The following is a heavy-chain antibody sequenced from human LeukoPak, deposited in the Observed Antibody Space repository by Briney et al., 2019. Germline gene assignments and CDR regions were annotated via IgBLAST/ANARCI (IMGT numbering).Heavy chain of an antibody. V-gene: IGHV3-23*01. CDR2: ISGSGGST. D-gene: IGHD1-26*01. CDR3: ARGEVYGGSYEVDVFDI. CDR1: GFTFSSYA. J-gene: IGHJ3*02. Sequence: PGGSLRLSCAASGFTFSSYAMSWVRQAPGKGLEWVSAISGSGGSTYYADSVKGRFTISRDDSKNTVFLQMNSLRAEDTAVYYCARGEVYGGSYEVDVFDIWGQGTMVTVSS.